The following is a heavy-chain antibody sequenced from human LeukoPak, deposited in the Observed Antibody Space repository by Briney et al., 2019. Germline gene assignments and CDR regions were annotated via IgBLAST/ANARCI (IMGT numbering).Heavy chain of an antibody. CDR2: VYPEDGET. D-gene: IGHD4-23*01. V-gene: IGHV1-69-2*01. CDR1: GYTFTDYY. Sequence: GASVKLSCKVSGYTFTDYYMHWVPQAPGKGLEWMGLVYPEDGETIYAEKVKGRVTITADKSKDTVYMEMSSLRAEDTAVYYCATIYGGKAPNWFDPWGQGTLVTVSS. CDR3: ATIYGGKAPNWFDP. J-gene: IGHJ5*02.